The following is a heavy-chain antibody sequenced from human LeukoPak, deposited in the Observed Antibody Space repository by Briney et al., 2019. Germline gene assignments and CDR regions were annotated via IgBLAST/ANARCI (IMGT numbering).Heavy chain of an antibody. D-gene: IGHD1-26*01. CDR3: ARARSYEIDY. Sequence: PGGSLRLSCAASGFTFSDYDMHWVRQTTGKGLEWVSAIGSAGDTYFLGSVKGRFTISRENAKNSLYLQMNSVRAGDTAVYYCARARSYEIDYWGQGTLVTVSS. J-gene: IGHJ4*02. CDR1: GFTFSDYD. CDR2: IGSAGDT. V-gene: IGHV3-13*01.